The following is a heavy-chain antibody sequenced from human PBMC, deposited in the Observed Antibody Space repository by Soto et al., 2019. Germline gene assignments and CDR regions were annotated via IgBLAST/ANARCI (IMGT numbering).Heavy chain of an antibody. CDR1: GFTFSNSA. J-gene: IGHJ3*02. CDR2: IVVGSGTT. CDR3: AAELYSGGSCCSFDI. D-gene: IGHD2-15*01. V-gene: IGHV1-58*01. Sequence: SVKVSCKTSGFTFSNSAVQWVRQARGQRLEWMGWIVVGSGTTNYAQKFRERVTITRDMSTSTADMEVSSLTSEDTAVYYCAAELYSGGSCCSFDIWGQGTMVTVSS.